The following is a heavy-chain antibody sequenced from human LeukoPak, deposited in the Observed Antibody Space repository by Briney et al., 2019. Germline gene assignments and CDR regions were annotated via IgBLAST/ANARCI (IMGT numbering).Heavy chain of an antibody. CDR2: ISYSGST. CDR1: GGSISSYY. V-gene: IGHV4-59*01. CDR3: ARGGWYPESFQH. D-gene: IGHD6-19*01. Sequence: SETLSLTCTVSGGSISSYYWSWIRQPPGKGLEWIACISYSGSTKYNPSLKSRVTISVDTSKNQFSLKLSSVTAADTAVYYCARGGWYPESFQHWGQGALVTVS. J-gene: IGHJ1*01.